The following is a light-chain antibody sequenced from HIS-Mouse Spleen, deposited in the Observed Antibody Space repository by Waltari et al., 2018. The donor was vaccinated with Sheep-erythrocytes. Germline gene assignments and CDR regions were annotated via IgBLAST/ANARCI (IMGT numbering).Light chain of an antibody. CDR3: CSYAGSSTPWV. CDR2: EGS. J-gene: IGLJ3*02. CDR1: NSDVGSYNL. V-gene: IGLV2-23*01. Sequence: QSALTQPASVSGSPGQSITISCTGTNSDVGSYNLVSWYQQHPGKAPKLMIYEGSKRPSGVSNRFSGSKSGNTASLTISGLQAEDEADYYCCSYAGSSTPWVFGGGTKL.